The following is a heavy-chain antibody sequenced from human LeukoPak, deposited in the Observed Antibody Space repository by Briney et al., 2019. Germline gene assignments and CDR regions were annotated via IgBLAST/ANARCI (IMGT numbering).Heavy chain of an antibody. V-gene: IGHV3-11*04. Sequence: PGGSLRLSCAASGFTFSDYYMSWIRQAPGKGLEWVSYISGTGTAIYYADSVKGRFTISRDNAKNSLYLQMNSLRAEDTAVYYCARDVSGNYFLGTLYYFDYWGQGTLVTVSS. CDR2: ISGTGTAI. J-gene: IGHJ4*02. CDR3: ARDVSGNYFLGTLYYFDY. D-gene: IGHD1-26*01. CDR1: GFTFSDYY.